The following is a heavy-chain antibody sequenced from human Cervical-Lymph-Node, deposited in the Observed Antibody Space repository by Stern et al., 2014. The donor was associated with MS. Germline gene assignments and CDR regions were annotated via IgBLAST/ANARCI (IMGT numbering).Heavy chain of an antibody. Sequence: QVQLVQSGAEGKKPGASVKVSCKASGYTFTSYYISWVRQAPGRGLEWIGWISAYNGNANEAQKLQGRVTMTTDTSTRTAYMEVRSLRSDDAAVYYCARGLLGSENAFDIWGQGTMVTVSS. D-gene: IGHD2-15*01. CDR3: ARGLLGSENAFDI. J-gene: IGHJ3*02. V-gene: IGHV1-18*01. CDR2: ISAYNGNA. CDR1: GYTFTSYY.